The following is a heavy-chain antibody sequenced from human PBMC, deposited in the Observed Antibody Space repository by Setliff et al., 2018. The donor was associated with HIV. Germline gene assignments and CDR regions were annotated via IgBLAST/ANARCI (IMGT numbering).Heavy chain of an antibody. Sequence: SETLSLICTVSGDSISSGSYFWIWIRQPAGKGLEWIGHISTTGSTNYNPSLKSRVIMSVDTSRNQFSLKLSSVTRDASTSTVYMDLSSLRFEDTAVYYCAREFPGGTYGFDYWGQGTLVTVSS. CDR2: ISTTGST. D-gene: IGHD3-10*01. CDR3: MDLSSLRFEDTAVYYCAREFPGGTYGFDY. J-gene: IGHJ4*02. V-gene: IGHV4-61*09. CDR1: GDSISSGSYF.